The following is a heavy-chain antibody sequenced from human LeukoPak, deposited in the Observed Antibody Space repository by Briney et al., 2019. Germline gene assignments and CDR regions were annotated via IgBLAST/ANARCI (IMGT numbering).Heavy chain of an antibody. Sequence: PSETLSLTCAVSGYSISSGYYWGWIRQPPGKGLEWIGSIYHSGSTYYNPSLKSRVTISVDTSKNQFSLKLSSVTAADTAVYYCARGRKWELLNWGQGTVVTVSS. CDR3: ARGRKWELLN. CDR2: IYHSGST. V-gene: IGHV4-38-2*01. J-gene: IGHJ4*02. CDR1: GYSISSGYY. D-gene: IGHD1-26*01.